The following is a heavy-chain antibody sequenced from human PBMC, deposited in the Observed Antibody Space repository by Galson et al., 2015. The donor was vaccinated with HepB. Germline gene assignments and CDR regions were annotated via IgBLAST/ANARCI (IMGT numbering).Heavy chain of an antibody. V-gene: IGHV3-30*03. CDR1: GFNFSSYP. CDR2: ISYDGNNR. D-gene: IGHD3-3*01. J-gene: IGHJ4*02. Sequence: SLRLSCAVSGFNFSSYPMHWVRQAPGKGLEWMAVISYDGNNRQHADSVKGRFTISRDNSKNILYLQMNSLRAEDTAVYYCARIHGYDFWRGYFFDYWGQGILVTVSS. CDR3: ARIHGYDFWRGYFFDY.